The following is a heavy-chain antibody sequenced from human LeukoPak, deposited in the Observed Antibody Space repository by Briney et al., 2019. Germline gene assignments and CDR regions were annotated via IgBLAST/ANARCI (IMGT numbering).Heavy chain of an antibody. J-gene: IGHJ4*02. CDR1: GFTFTNYG. CDR2: ISGSGGST. Sequence: GGSLRLSCAASGFTFTNYGMNWVRQAPGKGLEWVSAISGSGGSTYYADSVKGRFTISRDNSKNTLYLQMNSLRAEDTAVYYCAKVRSSQAFFDYWGQGTLVTVSS. CDR3: AKVRSSQAFFDY. V-gene: IGHV3-23*01. D-gene: IGHD3-10*01.